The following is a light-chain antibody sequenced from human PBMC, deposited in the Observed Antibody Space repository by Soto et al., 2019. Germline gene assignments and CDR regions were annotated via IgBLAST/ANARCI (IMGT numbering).Light chain of an antibody. Sequence: QSVLTQPPSVSGAPGQRVTISCTGNSSNIGPGYVVHWYQQLPGTAPKVLIYDNNNRPSGVPDRFSASKSDTSASLAITGLQAEDEADYCCQSYDSSLGVVFGGGTKVTVL. CDR3: QSYDSSLGVV. CDR1: SSNIGPGYV. CDR2: DNN. J-gene: IGLJ2*01. V-gene: IGLV1-40*01.